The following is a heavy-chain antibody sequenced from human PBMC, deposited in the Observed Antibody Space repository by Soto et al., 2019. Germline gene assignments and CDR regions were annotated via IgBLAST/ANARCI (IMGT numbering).Heavy chain of an antibody. CDR2: IYSDGAT. Sequence: QVQLQESGPGLVRPSETLYLICNVSGGPISNYYWSWVRQPAGKGLEWVGRIYSDGATNYSPSLKSRVFMSLDMSGYQFSLQLNSVTAADTAVYYCSRVGCSNSNCQTRGMDVWGQGTTVTVSS. CDR1: GGPISNYY. J-gene: IGHJ6*02. CDR3: SRVGCSNSNCQTRGMDV. V-gene: IGHV4-4*07. D-gene: IGHD2-2*01.